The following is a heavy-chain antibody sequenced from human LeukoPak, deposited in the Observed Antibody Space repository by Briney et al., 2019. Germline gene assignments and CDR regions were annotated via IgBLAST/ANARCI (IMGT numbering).Heavy chain of an antibody. Sequence: GGSLRLSCAASGFTFSSYTMNWVRQAPGKGLEWVSSISSSLAYMYYADSVKGRFTISRDNAKNSLYLQMNSLRAEDTALYYCARDNYGLDYWGQGTPVTVSS. CDR2: ISSSLAYM. D-gene: IGHD3-10*01. V-gene: IGHV3-21*01. CDR1: GFTFSSYT. CDR3: ARDNYGLDY. J-gene: IGHJ4*02.